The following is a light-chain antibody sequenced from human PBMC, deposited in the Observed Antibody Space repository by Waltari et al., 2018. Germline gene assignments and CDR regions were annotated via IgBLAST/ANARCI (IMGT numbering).Light chain of an antibody. J-gene: IGLJ1*01. CDR2: GNT. CDR3: QSYDSSLSGFV. CDR1: SPNIGAAYD. Sequence: QSVLTQPPSVSGAPGQRATGSRPGSSPNIGAAYDINWYQQLPGSAPNLLIYGNTDRPSGVPDRFSVSKSATSASLAITGLQAGDEADYYCQSYDSSLSGFVFGTGTTVTVL. V-gene: IGLV1-40*01.